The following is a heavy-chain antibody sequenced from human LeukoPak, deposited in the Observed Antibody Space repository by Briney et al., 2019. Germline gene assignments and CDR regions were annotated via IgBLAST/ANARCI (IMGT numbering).Heavy chain of an antibody. Sequence: GGSLRLSCAVSGFSVSSNYMTWVRQAPGKGLEWVSVFYAGATTYYADSVKGRFTISKDISKNTLSLQMNNLRAEDTAVYFCARFRDSHYLAPFDFWGQGALVTVSS. CDR3: ARFRDSHYLAPFDF. J-gene: IGHJ4*02. V-gene: IGHV3-53*01. D-gene: IGHD4-11*01. CDR2: FYAGATT. CDR1: GFSVSSNY.